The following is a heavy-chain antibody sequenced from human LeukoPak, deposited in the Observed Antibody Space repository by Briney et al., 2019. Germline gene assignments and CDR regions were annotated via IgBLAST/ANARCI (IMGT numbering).Heavy chain of an antibody. CDR1: GYSFTSYW. V-gene: IGHV5-51*01. Sequence: NRGESLNISCKGSGYSFTSYWIGWVRQMPGKGLEWMGIIYPGDSDTRYSPSPQGQVTISADKSISTAYLQWSSLKASDTAMYYCARQVPGCSGASCYSGSFDPWGQGTLVTVSS. J-gene: IGHJ5*02. CDR2: IYPGDSDT. CDR3: ARQVPGCSGASCYSGSFDP. D-gene: IGHD2-15*01.